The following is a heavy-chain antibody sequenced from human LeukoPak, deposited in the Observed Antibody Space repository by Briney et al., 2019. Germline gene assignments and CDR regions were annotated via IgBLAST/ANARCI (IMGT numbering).Heavy chain of an antibody. CDR2: IKQGGSEK. V-gene: IGHV3-7*03. Sequence: PGGSLRRSCGASGFSFNSRWMSWVRQAPGKGLEWLANIKQGGSEKVYVDSVKGRFTISRDNDKSLLYLQMNSLRDEDTAVYYCTRGWDGPHLFDYWGQGPLVTVSS. CDR1: GFSFNSRW. CDR3: TRGWDGPHLFDY. J-gene: IGHJ4*02. D-gene: IGHD1-26*01.